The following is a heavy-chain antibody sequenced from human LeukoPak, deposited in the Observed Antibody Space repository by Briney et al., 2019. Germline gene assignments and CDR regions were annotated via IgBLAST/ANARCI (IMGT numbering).Heavy chain of an antibody. Sequence: PGGSLRLSYAASGFTFSDYYMSWIRQAPGKGLEWASYISSSSSYTNYADSVKGRFTISRDNAKNSLYLQMNSLRAEDTAVYYCARANDSGGYYLNNFDYWGQGTLVTVSS. D-gene: IGHD3-22*01. V-gene: IGHV3-11*06. CDR3: ARANDSGGYYLNNFDY. CDR1: GFTFSDYY. J-gene: IGHJ4*02. CDR2: ISSSSSYT.